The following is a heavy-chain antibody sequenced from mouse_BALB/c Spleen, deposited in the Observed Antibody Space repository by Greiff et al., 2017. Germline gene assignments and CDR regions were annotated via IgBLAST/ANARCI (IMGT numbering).Heavy chain of an antibody. CDR3: ARADGYRYFDV. CDR1: GFTFSSYA. V-gene: IGHV5-6-5*01. CDR2: ISSGGST. J-gene: IGHJ1*01. D-gene: IGHD2-3*01. Sequence: EVNLVESGGGLVKPGGSLKLSCAASGFTFSSYAMSWVRQTPEKRLEWVASISSGGSTYYPDSVKGRFTIPRDNARNNLYLQMSSLRSEDTAMYYCARADGYRYFDVWGAGTTVTVSS.